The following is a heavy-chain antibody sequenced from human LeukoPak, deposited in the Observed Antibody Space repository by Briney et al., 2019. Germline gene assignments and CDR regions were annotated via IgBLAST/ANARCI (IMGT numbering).Heavy chain of an antibody. Sequence: PGRSLRLSCAASGFTFDDYAMHWVRQVPGKGLEWVSGISWNSGSIGYADSVKGRFTISRDNAKNSLYLQMNSLRAEDTALYYCAKGRGITMLWHWGQGTLVTVSS. D-gene: IGHD3-10*01. CDR3: AKGRGITMLWH. J-gene: IGHJ1*01. CDR2: ISWNSGSI. V-gene: IGHV3-9*01. CDR1: GFTFDDYA.